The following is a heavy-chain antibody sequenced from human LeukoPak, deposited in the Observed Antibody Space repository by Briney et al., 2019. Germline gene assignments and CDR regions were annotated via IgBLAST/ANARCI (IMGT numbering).Heavy chain of an antibody. CDR2: ISAYNGNT. CDR1: GYTFTTYG. V-gene: IGHV1-18*01. J-gene: IGHJ6*03. Sequence: ASVKVSCKASGYTFTTYGISWVRQAPGQGLEWMAWISAYNGNTNYAQKFQGRVTMTRDTSISTAYMELSRLRSDDTAVYYCARGDYYYYMDVWGKGTTVTISS. CDR3: ARGDYYYYMDV.